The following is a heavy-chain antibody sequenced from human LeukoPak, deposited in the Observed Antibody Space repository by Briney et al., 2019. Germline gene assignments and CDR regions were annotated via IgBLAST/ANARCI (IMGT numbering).Heavy chain of an antibody. J-gene: IGHJ5*02. CDR3: ARDRTDYYDSSGYYPNWFDP. V-gene: IGHV1-2*02. CDR1: GYPFISSI. CDR2: ISPNNGGT. Sequence: ASVRVSCKASGYPFISSIISWARQAPGQGLEWMGWISPNNGGTNYAQKFPGRVTMIRDTTITTVYMELNKLRSDDTAVYYCARDRTDYYDSSGYYPNWFDPWGQGTLVTVSS. D-gene: IGHD3-22*01.